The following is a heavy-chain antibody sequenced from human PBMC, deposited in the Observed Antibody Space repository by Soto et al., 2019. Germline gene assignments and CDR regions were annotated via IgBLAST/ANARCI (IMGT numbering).Heavy chain of an antibody. J-gene: IGHJ6*02. D-gene: IGHD1-26*01. V-gene: IGHV4-31*03. CDR2: IYYSGSV. CDR3: ARVSGSYYYGMDV. CDR1: GGSISSGGHY. Sequence: SETLSLTCTVSGGSISSGGHYWSWIRQHPGVGLEWIGYIYYSGSVYHNPSLKSRVTISVDKSKNQFSLKLSSVIAADTAVYYCARVSGSYYYGMDVWGQGTTVTVSS.